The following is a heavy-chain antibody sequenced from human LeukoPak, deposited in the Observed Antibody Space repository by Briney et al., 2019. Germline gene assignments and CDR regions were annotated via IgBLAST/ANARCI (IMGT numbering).Heavy chain of an antibody. Sequence: SETLSLTCTVSGGSISSYYWSWIRQPPGKGLEWIGYIYYSGSTYYNPSLKSRVTISVDTSKSQFSLKLSSVTAADTAVYYCARDSCSTSCYRGYYYYGMDVWGQGTTVTVSS. V-gene: IGHV4-59*06. CDR2: IYYSGST. D-gene: IGHD2-2*01. CDR3: ARDSCSTSCYRGYYYYGMDV. J-gene: IGHJ6*02. CDR1: GGSISSYY.